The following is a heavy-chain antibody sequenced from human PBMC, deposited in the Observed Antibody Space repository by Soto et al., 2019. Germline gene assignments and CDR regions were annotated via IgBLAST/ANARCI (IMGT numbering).Heavy chain of an antibody. Sequence: GGSLRLSCAASGFTFNNYAMSCVRQAPGKGLEWFSTISASGGSTYYADSVKGRFTISRDNSKNSLDLQMDSLRAEDTAIYYCAKDQLVRKYYSDFGGQGTLVTVSS. V-gene: IGHV3-23*01. CDR1: GFTFNNYA. D-gene: IGHD6-6*01. CDR2: ISASGGST. J-gene: IGHJ4*02. CDR3: AKDQLVRKYYSDF.